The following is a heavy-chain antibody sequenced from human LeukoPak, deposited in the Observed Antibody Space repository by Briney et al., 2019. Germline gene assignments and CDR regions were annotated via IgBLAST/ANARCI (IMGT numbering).Heavy chain of an antibody. CDR1: GFTFSSYA. D-gene: IGHD3-3*01. V-gene: IGHV3-23*01. CDR3: ANQDFWSGLYGMDV. Sequence: GGSLRLSCAASGFTFSSYAMSWVRQAPGKGLEWVSAISGSGGSTYYADSVKGRFTISRDNSKNTLYLQMNSLRAEDTAVYYCANQDFWSGLYGMDVWGQGTTVAVSS. J-gene: IGHJ6*02. CDR2: ISGSGGST.